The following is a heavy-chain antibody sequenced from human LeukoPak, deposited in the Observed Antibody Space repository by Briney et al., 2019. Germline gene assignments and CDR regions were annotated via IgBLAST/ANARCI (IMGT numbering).Heavy chain of an antibody. CDR1: GFTFSSYW. CDR2: INSDGSTT. V-gene: IGHV3-74*01. D-gene: IGHD5-24*01. J-gene: IGHJ4*02. Sequence: PGGSLRLSCAAFGFTFSSYWMHWVRQAPGKGLVWVSRINSDGSTTSYADSVRGRFTISRDNAKNTLYLQMNSLRAEDTAVYYCASTPTQMHYWGQGTLVTVSS. CDR3: ASTPTQMHY.